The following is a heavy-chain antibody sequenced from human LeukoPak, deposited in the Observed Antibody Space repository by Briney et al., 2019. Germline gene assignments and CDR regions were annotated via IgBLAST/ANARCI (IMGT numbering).Heavy chain of an antibody. CDR2: ISGVDGST. V-gene: IGHV3-23*01. J-gene: IGHJ6*04. CDR1: GFTFTNYA. D-gene: IGHD2-2*01. CDR3: AKDVYCSSTTCYGLDYYYGMDV. Sequence: GGSLRLSCAASGFTFTNYAIRWVRQAPGKGRGWVSTISGVDGSTYYADSVKGRFTISRDNSKNTLYLQMNSLRAEDTAVYYCAKDVYCSSTTCYGLDYYYGMDVWGKGTTVTVSS.